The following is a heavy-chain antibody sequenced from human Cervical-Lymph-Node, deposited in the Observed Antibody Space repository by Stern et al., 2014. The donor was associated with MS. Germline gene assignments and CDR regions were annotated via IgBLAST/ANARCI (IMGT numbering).Heavy chain of an antibody. CDR2: IYPEDSDT. V-gene: IGHV5-51*01. CDR3: ARPLRGINNAFDA. CDR1: GYSFSNTW. D-gene: IGHD3-10*01. Sequence: QLVQSGGEVKKPGESLKISCKGSGYSFSNTWIGWVRQMPGKGLEWMGFIYPEDSDTIYSPSFQGQVSISADTSISTTYLHWGSLKASDTAMYFCARPLRGINNAFDAWGQGTMVTVYS. J-gene: IGHJ3*01.